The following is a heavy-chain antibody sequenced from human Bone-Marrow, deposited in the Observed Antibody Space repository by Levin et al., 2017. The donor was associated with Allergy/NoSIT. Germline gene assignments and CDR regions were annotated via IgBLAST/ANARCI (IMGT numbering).Heavy chain of an antibody. CDR3: AKDLSPRIAVTGNIEY. V-gene: IGHV3-43*01. CDR1: GFTFNDYT. CDR2: ISWDASTT. D-gene: IGHD6-19*01. Sequence: GGSLRLSCAASGFTFNDYTMHWVRQAPQSGLEWVSLISWDASTTYYADSVRGRFTISRDNSKNALYLQMNSLTTEDTALYYCAKDLSPRIAVTGNIEYWGQGTLVTVSS. J-gene: IGHJ4*02.